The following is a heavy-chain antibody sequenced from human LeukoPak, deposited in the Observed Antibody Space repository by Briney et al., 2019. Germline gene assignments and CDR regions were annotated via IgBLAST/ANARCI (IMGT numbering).Heavy chain of an antibody. J-gene: IGHJ4*02. CDR1: GFTFSSYS. V-gene: IGHV3-21*01. CDR2: ISSSSSYI. Sequence: GGSLRLSCAASGFTFSSYSMNWVRQAPGKGLEWVSSISSSSSYIYYADSVKGRFTISRDNAKNSLYLQMNSLRAEDTAVYYCASPALGIAVARFDYWGQGTLVTVSS. CDR3: ASPALGIAVARFDY. D-gene: IGHD6-19*01.